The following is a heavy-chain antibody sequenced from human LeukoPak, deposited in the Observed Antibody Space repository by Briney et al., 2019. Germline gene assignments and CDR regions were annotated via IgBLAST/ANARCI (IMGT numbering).Heavy chain of an antibody. J-gene: IGHJ4*02. CDR2: ITYSGNT. V-gene: IGHV4-39*02. CDR1: GDSISTSDYY. D-gene: IGHD6-19*01. CDR3: AKRGRSSGWSFVY. Sequence: PSETLSLTCTVSGDSISTSDYYWAWIRQPPGKGLEWIGRITYSGNTYYNPSLQSRVTISADTSKNHFSLKLTSVTAADTAVYYCAKRGRSSGWSFVYWGQGTLVTVSS.